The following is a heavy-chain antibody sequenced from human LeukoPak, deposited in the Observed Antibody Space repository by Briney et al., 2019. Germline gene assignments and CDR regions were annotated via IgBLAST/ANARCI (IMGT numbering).Heavy chain of an antibody. CDR1: GGTFSSYA. J-gene: IGHJ3*02. D-gene: IGHD3-22*01. V-gene: IGHV1-69*05. Sequence: ASVKVSCKASGGTFSSYAISWVRQAPGQGLEWMGGIIPIFGTANYAQMFQGRVTITTDESTSTAYMELSSLRSEDTAVYYCARLPYYYDSSGYYSGAFDIWGQGTMVTVSS. CDR2: IIPIFGTA. CDR3: ARLPYYYDSSGYYSGAFDI.